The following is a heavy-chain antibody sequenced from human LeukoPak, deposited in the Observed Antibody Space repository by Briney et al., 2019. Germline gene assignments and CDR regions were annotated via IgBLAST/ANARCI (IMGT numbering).Heavy chain of an antibody. CDR1: GDSVSSNNTS. V-gene: IGHV6-1*01. D-gene: IGHD1-26*01. CDR2: TYYRSKWYN. CDR3: ARWGRGLDF. J-gene: IGHJ4*02. Sequence: SQTLSLTCAISGDSVSSNNTSWTWIRQSPSRGLEWLGRTYYRSKWYNDYAVSVKSRITINPDTSKNQFSLQLNSVTPEDTAVYCCARWGRGLDFWGQGTLVTVSS.